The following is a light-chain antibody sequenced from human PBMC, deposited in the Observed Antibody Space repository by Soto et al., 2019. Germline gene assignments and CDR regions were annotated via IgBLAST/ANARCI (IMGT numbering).Light chain of an antibody. CDR2: GTS. J-gene: IGKJ1*01. Sequence: EMVLTQSPETQSLSPGERATLSCRASQSVSSSYLAWYQQTPGQAPRLLIYGTSNRATGIPDRFSGSGSGTDFTLTISRLEPEDFAVYYCQQYGNSRWTFGQGTKVDIK. CDR1: QSVSSSY. CDR3: QQYGNSRWT. V-gene: IGKV3-20*01.